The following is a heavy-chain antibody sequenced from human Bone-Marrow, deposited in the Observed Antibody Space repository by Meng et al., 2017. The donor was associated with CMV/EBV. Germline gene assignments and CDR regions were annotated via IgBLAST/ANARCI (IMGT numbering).Heavy chain of an antibody. V-gene: IGHV3-30*19. D-gene: IGHD3-3*01. Sequence: GESLKISCAASGFTFSGYGIHWVRQAPGKGLEWVAVISYDGDNKHYADSVKGRFTVSRDNAKNTLYLQMNSLRTEDTAIYYCARAKDDFWSGFDYWGQGTLVTVSS. J-gene: IGHJ4*02. CDR3: ARAKDDFWSGFDY. CDR2: ISYDGDNK. CDR1: GFTFSGYG.